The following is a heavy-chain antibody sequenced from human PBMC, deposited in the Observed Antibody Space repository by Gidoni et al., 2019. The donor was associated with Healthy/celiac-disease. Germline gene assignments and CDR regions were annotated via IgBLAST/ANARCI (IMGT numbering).Heavy chain of an antibody. CDR2: IKQDGSEK. V-gene: IGHV3-7*01. J-gene: IGHJ6*02. CDR1: GFTFSSYW. Sequence: EVQLVESGGGLVQPGGSLRLSCAASGFTFSSYWMSWVRQAPGKGLEWVANIKQDGSEKYYVDSVKGRFTISRDNAKNSLYLQMNSLRAEDTAVYYCARYSGTTPLYYYYYGMDVWGQGTTVTVSS. CDR3: ARYSGTTPLYYYYYGMDV. D-gene: IGHD1-7*01.